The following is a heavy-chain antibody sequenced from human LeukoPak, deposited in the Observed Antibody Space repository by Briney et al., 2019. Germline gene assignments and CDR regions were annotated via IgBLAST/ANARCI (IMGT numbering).Heavy chain of an antibody. J-gene: IGHJ5*02. CDR2: ISSTCGTT. CDR1: GITFSSYG. CDR3: AKDFFGSGWYNYFDP. V-gene: IGHV3-23*01. Sequence: PGGSLRLSCASSGITFSSYGMSWVRQAPGKGREGVSSISSTCGTTYYADSVRGRFAISRDNSKNTLYLQMNSVRAEDTAVYYCAKDFFGSGWYNYFDPWGPGTLVAVSS. D-gene: IGHD6-19*01.